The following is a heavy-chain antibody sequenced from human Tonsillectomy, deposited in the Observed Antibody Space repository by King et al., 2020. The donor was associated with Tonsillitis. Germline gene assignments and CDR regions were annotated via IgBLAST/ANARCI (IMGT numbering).Heavy chain of an antibody. D-gene: IGHD3-9*01. J-gene: IGHJ6*02. Sequence: QLQESGPGLVKPSETLSLTCTVSGDSISDYSWSWIRQPPGEGLEWIGYIYYSGSTNFNPSLESRVTISVDTSKNQFSLKLSSLTGADTAMYYCARTNDIFCGFYGGYTIGVWGQGTPVTVSS. CDR1: GDSISDYS. V-gene: IGHV4-59*01. CDR2: IYYSGST. CDR3: ARTNDIFCGFYGGYTIGV.